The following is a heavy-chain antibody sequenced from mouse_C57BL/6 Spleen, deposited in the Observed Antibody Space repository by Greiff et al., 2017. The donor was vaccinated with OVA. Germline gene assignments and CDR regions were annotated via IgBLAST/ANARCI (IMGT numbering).Heavy chain of an antibody. CDR3: ARQDYSSYGEVAY. V-gene: IGHV1-58*01. Sequence: VQLKESGAELVRPGSSVKMSCKTSGYTFTSYGINWVKQRPGQGLEWIGYIYIGNGYTEYNEKFKGKATLPSDTSSSTAYMQLSSLTSEYAAIYVCARQDYSSYGEVAYWGQGTLVTVSA. J-gene: IGHJ3*01. CDR1: GYTFTSYG. CDR2: IYIGNGYT. D-gene: IGHD2-5*01.